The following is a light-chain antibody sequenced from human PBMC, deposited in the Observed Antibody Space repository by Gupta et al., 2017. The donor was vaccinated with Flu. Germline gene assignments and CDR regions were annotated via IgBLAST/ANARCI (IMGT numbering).Light chain of an antibody. J-gene: IGKJ4*01. CDR3: QQDNIFPNT. V-gene: IGKV1D-16*01. CDR2: STS. CDR1: QSINSW. Sequence: SILFASVGDSVTITCRASQSINSWVAWFQQKPGKAPKPLIYSTSTLDGGVPSRFSGSGSGTDFALTISSLQPEDFATYYCQQDNIFPNTFGRGTKVEIK.